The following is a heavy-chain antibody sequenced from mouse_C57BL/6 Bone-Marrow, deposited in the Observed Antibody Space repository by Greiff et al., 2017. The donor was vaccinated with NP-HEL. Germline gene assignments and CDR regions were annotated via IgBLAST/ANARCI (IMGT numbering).Heavy chain of an antibody. J-gene: IGHJ2*01. V-gene: IGHV1-64*01. CDR1: GYTFTSYW. D-gene: IGHD2-3*01. CDR2: IHPNSGST. CDR3: ARSRRWLLDYFDY. Sequence: QVQLQQPGAELVKPGASVKLSCKASGYTFTSYWMHWVKQRPGQGLEWIGMIHPNSGSTNYNEKFKSKATLTVDKSSSTAYMQLSSLTSEDSAVYYCARSRRWLLDYFDYWGQGTTLTVSS.